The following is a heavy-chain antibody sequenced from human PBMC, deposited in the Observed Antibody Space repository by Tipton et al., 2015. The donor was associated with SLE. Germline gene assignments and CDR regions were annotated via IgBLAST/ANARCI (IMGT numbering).Heavy chain of an antibody. CDR3: ARGILGYCSGASCYRFDP. CDR1: GDSIRSGYYY. Sequence: GLVKPSQTLSLTCTVSGDSIRSGYYYWSWIRQPAGKGLEWIGRIYTSGSTHYNPSLKSRVTISVDTSNNQFSLKLTSVTAADTAVYYCARGILGYCSGASCYRFDPWGQGTLVTVSS. CDR2: IYTSGST. D-gene: IGHD2-15*01. J-gene: IGHJ5*02. V-gene: IGHV4-61*02.